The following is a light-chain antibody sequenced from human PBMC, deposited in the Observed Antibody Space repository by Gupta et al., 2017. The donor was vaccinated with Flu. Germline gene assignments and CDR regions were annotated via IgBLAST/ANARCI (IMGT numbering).Light chain of an antibody. CDR3: QACASTTAS. V-gene: IGLV3-1*01. Sequence: SQRQTARSTCSGDRLGDKFCNGYQQSTGHYLVFFIFALRNRPSGIPFRFSGSNTGNTATLTISGTEAMDEDDYYCQACASTTASFGGGTKLTVL. CDR1: RLGDKF. CDR2: ALR. J-gene: IGLJ2*01.